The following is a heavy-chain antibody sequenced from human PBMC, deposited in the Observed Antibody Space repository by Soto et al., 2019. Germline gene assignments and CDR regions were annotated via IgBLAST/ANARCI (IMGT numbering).Heavy chain of an antibody. CDR1: GFTFSGYA. Sequence: QVQLVESGGGVVQPGKSLRLSCVASGFTFSGYAMHWIRQAPGKAPEWVALISSDGRSTLYADSVRGRFTISRDNSRDTLYLQLNSLRPDDTAVFSCARGAYRYFDYWGQGTLVTVSS. V-gene: IGHV3-30-3*01. CDR3: ARGAYRYFDY. D-gene: IGHD4-4*01. CDR2: ISSDGRST. J-gene: IGHJ4*02.